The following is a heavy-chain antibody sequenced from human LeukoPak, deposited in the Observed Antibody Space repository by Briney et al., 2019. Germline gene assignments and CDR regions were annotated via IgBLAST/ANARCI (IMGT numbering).Heavy chain of an antibody. D-gene: IGHD3-10*01. CDR3: ATPQMSYYGSGTHYSYYYVDV. V-gene: IGHV1-69*13. J-gene: IGHJ6*03. CDR2: VLPLSGTA. Sequence: SVKVSCKASRGAFTRAAVSWVRQALGQGLEWMGGVLPLSGTANYAQKFQGRVTITADESTNTAYMELNSLTLQDTAVYYCATPQMSYYGSGTHYSYYYVDVWGRGTAVTVSS. CDR1: RGAFTRAA.